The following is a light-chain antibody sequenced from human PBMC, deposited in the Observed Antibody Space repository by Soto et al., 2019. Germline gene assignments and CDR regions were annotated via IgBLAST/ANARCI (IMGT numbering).Light chain of an antibody. CDR2: NNY. J-gene: IGLJ3*02. CDR3: TTWDDSLNGWV. CDR1: SNS. V-gene: IGLV1-44*01. Sequence: QSVLTQPPSASGAPGQRVTISCSGGSNSVNWYQEFPGTAPKLLIYNNYERPSGVPDRVSGSKSGTSASLSISGLQPEDEAEYFCTTWDDSLNGWVFGGGTKLTVL.